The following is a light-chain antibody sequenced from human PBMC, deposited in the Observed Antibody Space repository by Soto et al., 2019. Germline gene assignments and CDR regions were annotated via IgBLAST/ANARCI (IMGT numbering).Light chain of an antibody. J-gene: IGLJ3*02. CDR1: SSDIGGYNY. Sequence: QSVLTQPASVSGSPGQSITVSCTGTSSDIGGYNYVSWYQQHPGNAPKLMIFEVSNRPSGVSHRFSGSKSGNTASLTISGLQAEDEADYYCSSYTSISTLWVFGGGTKVTVL. CDR3: SSYTSISTLWV. V-gene: IGLV2-14*01. CDR2: EVS.